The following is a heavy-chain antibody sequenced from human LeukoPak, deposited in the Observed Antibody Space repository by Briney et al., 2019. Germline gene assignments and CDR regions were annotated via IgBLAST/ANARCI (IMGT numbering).Heavy chain of an antibody. CDR1: GGTFSSYA. D-gene: IGHD1-14*01. J-gene: IGHJ5*02. CDR3: ARGDRYRAPFDP. CDR2: ITPIFGTA. V-gene: IGHV1-69*13. Sequence: SVKVSCKASGGTFSSYAISWVRQAPGQGLEWMGGITPIFGTANYAQKFQGRVTITADESTSTAYMELSSLRSEDTAVYYCARGDRYRAPFDPWGQGTLVTVSS.